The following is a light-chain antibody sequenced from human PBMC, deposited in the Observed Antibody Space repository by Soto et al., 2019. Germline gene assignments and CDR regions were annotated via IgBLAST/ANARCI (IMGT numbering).Light chain of an antibody. J-gene: IGLJ1*01. V-gene: IGLV2-14*01. Sequence: QSVLTQPASVSGSPGQSITISCTGTSSDVGGYNYVSWYQHHPGKAPKLMIYEVSNRPSGVSNRFSGSKSGNTASLTISGLQDEDEADYYCSSYTSTSTQVFGTGTKLTVL. CDR2: EVS. CDR3: SSYTSTSTQV. CDR1: SSDVGGYNY.